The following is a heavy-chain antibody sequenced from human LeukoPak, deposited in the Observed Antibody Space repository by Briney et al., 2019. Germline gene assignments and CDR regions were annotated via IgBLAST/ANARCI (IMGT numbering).Heavy chain of an antibody. D-gene: IGHD6-13*01. CDR1: GYTFSSYI. CDR2: IIITSSYI. J-gene: IGHJ6*04. V-gene: IGHV3-21*01. CDR3: ARVFPLAAAGTSYYLYGMDV. Sequence: GGSLRLSRAASGYTFSSYIMNCVRDAPAKGLEGVSSIIITSSYIHYADSPKGRCTISRENAQNTLYVQMNTLRAADTAVYYCARVFPLAAAGTSYYLYGMDVWGEGTTVTVSS.